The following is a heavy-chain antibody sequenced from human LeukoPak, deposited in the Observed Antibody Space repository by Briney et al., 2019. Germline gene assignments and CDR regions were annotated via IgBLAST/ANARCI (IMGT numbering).Heavy chain of an antibody. D-gene: IGHD3-22*01. CDR1: GGSISSYY. V-gene: IGHV4-59*01. Sequence: SETLSLTCTVSGGSISSYYWSWIRQPPGKGLEWIGYIYYSGSTNYNPSLKSRVTISVDTSKNQFSLKLSSVTAADTAVYYCASYDSSGYYSGWFDPWGQGALVTVS. J-gene: IGHJ5*02. CDR3: ASYDSSGYYSGWFDP. CDR2: IYYSGST.